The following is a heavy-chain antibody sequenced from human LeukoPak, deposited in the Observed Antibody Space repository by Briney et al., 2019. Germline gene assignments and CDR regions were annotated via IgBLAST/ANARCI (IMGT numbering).Heavy chain of an antibody. J-gene: IGHJ4*02. CDR3: AAEPAPAAFDY. D-gene: IGHD6-13*01. CDR2: IWSDGSVM. V-gene: IGHV3-33*01. CDR1: GFSFNTYV. Sequence: PGGSLRLSCAASGFSFNTYVMHWVRQAPGKGLEWVALIWSDGSVMLYADSVKGRFTISRDNSKSMLFLQMDSLRAEDTGVYYCAAEPAPAAFDYWGQGTLVTVSS.